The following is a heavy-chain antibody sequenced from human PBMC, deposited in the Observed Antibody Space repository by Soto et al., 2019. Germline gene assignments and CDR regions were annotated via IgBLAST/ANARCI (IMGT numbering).Heavy chain of an antibody. J-gene: IGHJ6*02. CDR1: GGTFSSYA. CDR3: ASWSIAVAVQDYYYYGMDV. CDR2: IIPIFGTA. D-gene: IGHD6-19*01. Sequence: QVQLVQSGAEVKKPGSSVKVSCKASGGTFSSYAISWVRQAPGQGLEWMGGIIPIFGTANYAQKFQGRVTITADEXXSXAXXELSSLRSEDTAVYYCASWSIAVAVQDYYYYGMDVWGQGTTVTVSS. V-gene: IGHV1-69*12.